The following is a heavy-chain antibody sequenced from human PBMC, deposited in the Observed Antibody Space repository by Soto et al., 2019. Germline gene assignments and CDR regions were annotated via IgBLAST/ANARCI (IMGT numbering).Heavy chain of an antibody. J-gene: IGHJ4*02. V-gene: IGHV3-74*01. CDR2: ISSDGSTT. CDR1: GFTFNSCW. Sequence: LRLSCAASGFTFNSCWMHWVRQAPGKGLVWVSRISSDGSTTNYADSVKGRFTISRDNAKNTLYLQMNNLRDEDTAVYYCASLYSSAWARDYWGQGTLVTVSS. D-gene: IGHD6-19*01. CDR3: ASLYSSAWARDY.